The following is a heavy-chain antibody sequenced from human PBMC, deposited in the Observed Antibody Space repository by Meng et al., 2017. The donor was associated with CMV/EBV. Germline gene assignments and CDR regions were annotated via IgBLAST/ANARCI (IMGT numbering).Heavy chain of an antibody. CDR3: ARASYDFWSGYSPYYYYGMDV. CDR2: ISSSGSTI. D-gene: IGHD3-3*01. CDR1: GFTFSSYE. J-gene: IGHJ6*02. V-gene: IGHV3-48*03. Sequence: GGSLRLSCAASGFTFSSYEMNWVRQAPGRGLEWVAYISSSGSTIYYADSVKGRFTISRDNAKNSLYLQMNSLRAEATAVYYCARASYDFWSGYSPYYYYGMDVWGQGTTVTVSS.